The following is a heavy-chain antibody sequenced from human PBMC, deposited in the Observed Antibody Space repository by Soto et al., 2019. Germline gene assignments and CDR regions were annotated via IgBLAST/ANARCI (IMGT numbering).Heavy chain of an antibody. D-gene: IGHD2-21*01. CDR3: AKQHVIRIPYYMDA. V-gene: IGHV3-23*01. CDR2: ISGYGTQT. J-gene: IGHJ6*02. CDR1: GFSFNTYA. Sequence: GGSLRLSCAASGFSFNTYALSWVRQAPGRGPEWVSTISGYGTQTYYADSVKGRFTISRDNSVNTVYLQVSSLRAEDTALYYCAKQHVIRIPYYMDAWGQGTMVTV.